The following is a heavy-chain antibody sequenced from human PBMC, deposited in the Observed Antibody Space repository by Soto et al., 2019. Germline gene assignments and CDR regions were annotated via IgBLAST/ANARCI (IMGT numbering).Heavy chain of an antibody. CDR1: GYTFTSYD. V-gene: IGHV1-8*01. J-gene: IGHJ4*02. CDR3: ARRAETNGWNGFGADKYYFDF. CDR2: MNPNTGNS. D-gene: IGHD1-1*01. Sequence: QVQLVQSGAEVRKPGASVKVSCEASGYTFTSYDIYWVRQATGQGLEWMGWMNPNTGNSDYAQKFQGRVTMTSATSISTVHMELSSLRSEDTAVYYCARRAETNGWNGFGADKYYFDFWGQGTLVTVSS.